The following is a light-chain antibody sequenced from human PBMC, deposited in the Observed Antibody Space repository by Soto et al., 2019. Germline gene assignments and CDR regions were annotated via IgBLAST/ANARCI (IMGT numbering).Light chain of an antibody. V-gene: IGLV2-14*01. Sequence: QSVLTQPASVSGSPGQSITISCAGTRDDIGAYDYVSWYQQHPGNAPKLLVYEVTNRPSGVSDRFSGSKSGTTASLTISGLQAEDESEYYCNSYTNSSALVFRGGTKVNVL. J-gene: IGLJ2*01. CDR2: EVT. CDR3: NSYTNSSALV. CDR1: RDDIGAYDY.